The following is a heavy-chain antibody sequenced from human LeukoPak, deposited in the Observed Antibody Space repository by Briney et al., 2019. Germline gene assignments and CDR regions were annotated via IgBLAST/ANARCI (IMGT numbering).Heavy chain of an antibody. Sequence: SETLSLTCTVSGGSISSYYWSWIRQPPGKGLECIGHVYYSGSTDYNPSLKSRLTISVDSSMNQFSPKLSSVTAADTAVYYCARDLDCSSTSCSSHYWGQGTLVTVSS. V-gene: IGHV4-59*12. CDR2: VYYSGST. CDR3: ARDLDCSSTSCSSHY. J-gene: IGHJ4*02. D-gene: IGHD2-2*01. CDR1: GGSISSYY.